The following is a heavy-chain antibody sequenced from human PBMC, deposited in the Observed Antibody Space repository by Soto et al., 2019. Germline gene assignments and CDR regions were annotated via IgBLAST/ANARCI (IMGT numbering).Heavy chain of an antibody. CDR3: ARVSYYDSSAPLGY. CDR1: GFTFSSYA. J-gene: IGHJ4*02. V-gene: IGHV3-30-3*01. CDR2: ISYDGSNK. D-gene: IGHD3-22*01. Sequence: PGGSLRRSCAASGFTFSSYAMHWVRQAPGKGLEWVAVISYDGSNKYYADSVKGRFTISRDNSKNTLYLQMNSLRAEDTAVYYCARVSYYDSSAPLGYWGQGTLVTVSS.